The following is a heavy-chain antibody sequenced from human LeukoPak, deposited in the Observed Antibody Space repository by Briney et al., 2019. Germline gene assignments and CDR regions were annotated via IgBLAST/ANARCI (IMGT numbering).Heavy chain of an antibody. CDR1: GGSTRRRNFY. D-gene: IGHD1-14*01. J-gene: IGHJ4*02. V-gene: IGHV4-31*03. CDR3: VRDSFPAGSPHFDN. CDR2: IDYTGST. Sequence: SQTLSLTCSVSGGSTRRRNFYWTWIRQHPGEGLEWIGYIDYTGSTKYNPSLKSRVNISFDTSKNQFSLNLTSVTAADTAVYYCVRDSFPAGSPHFDNWGQGTLVTVSS.